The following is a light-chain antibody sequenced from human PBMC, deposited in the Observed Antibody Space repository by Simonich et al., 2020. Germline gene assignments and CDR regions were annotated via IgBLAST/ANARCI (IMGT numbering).Light chain of an antibody. Sequence: DIQMTQSPSPLSASVGDRVTITCRASQSISSWLAWYQLKPGKALKLLIYKASSLESGVPSRCSGSGSGTDFTLTISSLQPDDFATYYCQQYNSYSYTFGQGTKLEIK. V-gene: IGKV1-5*03. CDR1: QSISSW. CDR3: QQYNSYSYT. J-gene: IGKJ2*01. CDR2: KAS.